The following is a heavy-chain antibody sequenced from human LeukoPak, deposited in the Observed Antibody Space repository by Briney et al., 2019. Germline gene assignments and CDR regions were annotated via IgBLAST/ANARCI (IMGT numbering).Heavy chain of an antibody. V-gene: IGHV4-59*01. J-gene: IGHJ6*03. Sequence: SETLSLTCTVSGGSISSYYWSWIRQPPGKGLEWIGYIYYSGSTNYSPSLKSRVTISVDTSKNQFSLKLSSVTAADTAVYCCTSGSYSFYYMDVWGKGTTVTVSS. CDR1: GGSISSYY. D-gene: IGHD1-26*01. CDR3: TSGSYSFYYMDV. CDR2: IYYSGST.